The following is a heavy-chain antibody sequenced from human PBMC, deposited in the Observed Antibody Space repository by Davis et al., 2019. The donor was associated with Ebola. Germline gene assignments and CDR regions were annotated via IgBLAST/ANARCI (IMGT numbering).Heavy chain of an antibody. CDR1: GGSFSGYY. CDR2: INHSGST. V-gene: IGHV4-34*01. CDR3: ASSNRDGSGSFYFDY. Sequence: MPSETLSLTCAVYGGSFSGYYWSWIRQPPGKGLEWIGEINHSGSTNYNPSLKSRVTISVDTSKNQISMKLSSVTAADTAVYYCASSNRDGSGSFYFDYWGQGTLVTVSS. J-gene: IGHJ4*02. D-gene: IGHD3-10*01.